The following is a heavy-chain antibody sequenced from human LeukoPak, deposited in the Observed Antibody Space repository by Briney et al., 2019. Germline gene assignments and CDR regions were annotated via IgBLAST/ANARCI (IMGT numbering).Heavy chain of an antibody. CDR2: ISSSSSYI. D-gene: IGHD3-10*01. V-gene: IGHV3-21*01. CDR1: GYTFSSYS. CDR3: ARNYGSGSYGDY. Sequence: GGSLRLSCAASGYTFSSYSMNWVRQAPGKGLEWVSSISSSSSYIYYADSVKGRFTISRDNAKNSLYLQMNSLRAEDTAVYYCARNYGSGSYGDYWGQGTLVTVSS. J-gene: IGHJ4*02.